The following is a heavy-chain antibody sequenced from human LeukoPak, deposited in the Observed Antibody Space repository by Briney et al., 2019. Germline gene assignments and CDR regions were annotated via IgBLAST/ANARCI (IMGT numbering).Heavy chain of an antibody. J-gene: IGHJ4*02. D-gene: IGHD6-6*01. CDR3: ARYSSSNFDY. Sequence: GGSLRLSCAASGFTFSTYWTSWVRQAPGKGPEWVANIKEDGSEAYYTDSVRGRFTISRDNAETSLHLQMDSLRAEDTAVYYCARYSSSNFDYWGQGTLVTVSS. V-gene: IGHV3-7*01. CDR2: IKEDGSEA. CDR1: GFTFSTYW.